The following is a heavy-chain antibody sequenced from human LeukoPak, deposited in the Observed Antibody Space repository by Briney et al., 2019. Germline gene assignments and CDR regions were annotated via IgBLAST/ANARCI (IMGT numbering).Heavy chain of an antibody. CDR2: IYYSGAT. D-gene: IGHD6-25*01. CDR1: GGSISNYF. CDR3: ARVNSRLAYFDY. V-gene: IGHV4-59*01. J-gene: IGHJ4*02. Sequence: SETLSLTCTVSGGSISNYFWSWVRHPPRKGLGWVGYIYYSGATTYSPSLRSRLPISVDTSTDQLYMTLNSVTAADTAVYYCARVNSRLAYFDYWGQGTLVTVSS.